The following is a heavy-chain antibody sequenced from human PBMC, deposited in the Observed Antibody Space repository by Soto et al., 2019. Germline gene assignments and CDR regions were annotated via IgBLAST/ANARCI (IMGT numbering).Heavy chain of an antibody. CDR1: GFTFSSYW. CDR3: ARGRTPVPFYYYYMDV. CDR2: IKQDGSEK. J-gene: IGHJ6*03. Sequence: GGSLRLSCAASGFTFSSYWMSWVRQAPGKGLEWVANIKQDGSEKYYVDSVKGRFTISRDNAKNSLYLQMNSLRAEDTAVYYCARGRTPVPFYYYYMDVWGKGTTVTVSS. V-gene: IGHV3-7*01.